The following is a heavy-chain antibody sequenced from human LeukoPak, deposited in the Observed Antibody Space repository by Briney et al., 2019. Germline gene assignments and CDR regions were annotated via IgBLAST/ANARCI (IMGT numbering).Heavy chain of an antibody. J-gene: IGHJ4*02. Sequence: GGSLRLSCAASGFTFASYVMSWVRQAPGKGLEWVSTITSSGGSTYYADSVKGRFTISRDNSKNTLYLQMNSLRAEDTAVYYCARDQVLLWFGESPGYFDYWGQGTLVTVSS. D-gene: IGHD3-10*01. CDR2: ITSSGGST. CDR3: ARDQVLLWFGESPGYFDY. V-gene: IGHV3-23*01. CDR1: GFTFASYV.